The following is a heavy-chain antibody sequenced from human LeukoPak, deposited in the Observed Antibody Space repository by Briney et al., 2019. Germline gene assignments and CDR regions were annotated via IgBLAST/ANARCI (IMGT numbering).Heavy chain of an antibody. D-gene: IGHD3-16*01. CDR1: GGSFSGHY. J-gene: IGHJ4*02. Sequence: PSETLSLTCAVYGGSFSGHYWTCIRQPPGKGLEWIGEINHNGITNYNPSLKSRVTISVDTSKNQFSLELRSVTAADTAVYYCARSVSGGLECDSWAQGSLVTVSS. CDR3: ARSVSGGLECDS. CDR2: INHNGIT. V-gene: IGHV4-34*01.